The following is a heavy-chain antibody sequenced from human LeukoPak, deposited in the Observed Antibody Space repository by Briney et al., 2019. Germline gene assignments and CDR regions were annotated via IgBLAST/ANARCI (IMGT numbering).Heavy chain of an antibody. CDR1: GGSVSSGDYY. Sequence: NPSETLSRTCTVSGGSVSSGDYYWSWIRQPPGKGLEWIGYISYSGSTYYNPSLKSRVAISVDTSKNQFSLKLSSVTAADTAVYYCARVRRLYDYVWGSYLGDAFDIWGQGTMVTVSS. CDR3: ARVRRLYDYVWGSYLGDAFDI. CDR2: ISYSGST. J-gene: IGHJ3*02. V-gene: IGHV4-30-4*01. D-gene: IGHD3-16*01.